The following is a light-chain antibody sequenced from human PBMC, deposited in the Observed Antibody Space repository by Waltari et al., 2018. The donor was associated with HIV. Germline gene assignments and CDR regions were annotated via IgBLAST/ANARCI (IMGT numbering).Light chain of an antibody. V-gene: IGKV3-15*01. CDR1: QSVRNS. Sequence: EIVLTQSPATLSVSPGGRATLSCRASQSVRNSLVWYQQRPGKAPRLSIYGASTRATGIPGRFSGSGSGTEFTLTINSLQSEDFAVYYCQQYNSWPRTFGQGTKVEVK. CDR2: GAS. J-gene: IGKJ1*01. CDR3: QQYNSWPRT.